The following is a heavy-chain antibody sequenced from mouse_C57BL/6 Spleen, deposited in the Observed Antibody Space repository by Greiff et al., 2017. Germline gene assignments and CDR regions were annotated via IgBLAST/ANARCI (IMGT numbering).Heavy chain of an antibody. D-gene: IGHD2-3*01. Sequence: VQLQQSGPELVKPGASVKISCKASGYSFTSYYIHWVKQRPGQGLEWIGWIYPGSGNTKYNEKFKGKATLTADTSSSTAYMQLSSLTSEDSAVYYCARKDGSPFDDWGQGTTLTVSS. V-gene: IGHV1-66*01. J-gene: IGHJ2*01. CDR2: IYPGSGNT. CDR1: GYSFTSYY. CDR3: ARKDGSPFDD.